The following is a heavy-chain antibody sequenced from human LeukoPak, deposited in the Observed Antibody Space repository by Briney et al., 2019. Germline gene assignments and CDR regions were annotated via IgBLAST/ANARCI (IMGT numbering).Heavy chain of an antibody. CDR3: ARGPYYYDSSGYVNWFDP. D-gene: IGHD3-22*01. CDR1: GDSISSSSSY. CDR2: IYYSGST. V-gene: IGHV4-39*01. J-gene: IGHJ5*02. Sequence: SETLSLTCTVSGDSISSSSSYWGWIRQPPGEGLEWIGSIYYSGSTYYNTSLKSRVTISVDTSKNQFSLRLNSVTAADTAVYFCARGPYYYDSSGYVNWFDPWGQGTLVTVSS.